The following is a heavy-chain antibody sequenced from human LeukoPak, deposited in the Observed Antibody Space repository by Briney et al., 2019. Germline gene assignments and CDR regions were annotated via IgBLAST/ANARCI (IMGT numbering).Heavy chain of an antibody. CDR3: ARSGWELDAFDI. V-gene: IGHV1-18*01. Sequence: ASVKVSCKASGYTFASYGISWVRQAPGQELEWMGWISAYNGNTNYAQKLQGRVTMTTDTSTSTAYMELRSLRSDDTAVYYCARSGWELDAFDIWGQGTMVTVSS. CDR1: GYTFASYG. CDR2: ISAYNGNT. D-gene: IGHD1-26*01. J-gene: IGHJ3*02.